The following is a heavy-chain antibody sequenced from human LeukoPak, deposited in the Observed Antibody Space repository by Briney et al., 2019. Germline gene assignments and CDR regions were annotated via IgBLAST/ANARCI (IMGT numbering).Heavy chain of an antibody. CDR1: GGSFSGYY. V-gene: IGHV4-34*01. J-gene: IGHJ5*02. CDR3: ASRFAQEFEASNWFDP. CDR2: INHSGST. Sequence: SETLSLTCAVYGGSFSGYYWSWIRQPPGKGLEWIGEINHSGSTNYNLSLKSRVTISIDTSKNQFSLKLSSVTAADTAVYYCASRFAQEFEASNWFDPWGQGTLVTVSS.